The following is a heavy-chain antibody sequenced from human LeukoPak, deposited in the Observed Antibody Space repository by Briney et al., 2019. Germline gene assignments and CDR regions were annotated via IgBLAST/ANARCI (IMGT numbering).Heavy chain of an antibody. CDR2: TYYRSKWNN. CDR3: ARSSKLGGTYYFDY. J-gene: IGHJ4*02. V-gene: IGHV6-1*01. CDR1: GDSVSSNSAA. Sequence: SQTLSFTCAISGDSVSSNSAAWNWIRQSPSRGLEWLGRTYYRSKWNNDHAVSVNSRITINPDTSKNQLSLQLNSVTPEDTAVYYCARSSKLGGTYYFDYWGQGSLVTVSS. D-gene: IGHD7-27*01.